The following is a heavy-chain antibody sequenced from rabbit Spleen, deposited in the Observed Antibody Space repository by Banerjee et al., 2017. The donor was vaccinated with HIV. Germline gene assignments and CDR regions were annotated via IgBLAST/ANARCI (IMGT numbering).Heavy chain of an antibody. CDR1: GFSFSAVHW. Sequence: QSLEESGGDLVKPGASLTLTCTASGFSFSAVHWIYWVRQAPGKGLEWIGTIYAGSTGTIDYASWAKGRFTISKSSSTTVTLQMTSLTAADTATYFCAIEAYGGSNYYTGGKLWGPGTLVTVS. CDR2: IYAGSTGTI. D-gene: IGHD8-1*01. CDR3: AIEAYGGSNYYTGGKL. J-gene: IGHJ4*01. V-gene: IGHV1S40*01.